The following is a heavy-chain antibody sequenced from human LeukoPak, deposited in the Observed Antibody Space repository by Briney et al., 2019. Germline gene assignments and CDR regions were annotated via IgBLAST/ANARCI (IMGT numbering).Heavy chain of an antibody. CDR3: AREEMGDGYRYLDL. CDR1: GFTFSSYS. J-gene: IGHJ2*01. V-gene: IGHV3-13*01. D-gene: IGHD2-21*01. CDR2: IDTAGDT. Sequence: GGSLRLSCAASGFTFSSYSMNWVRQAPGKGLEWVSAIDTAGDTYYPDSVKGRFTTSRENAKHSLYLQMNSLRAGDTAVYYCAREEMGDGYRYLDLWGRGTLVTVSS.